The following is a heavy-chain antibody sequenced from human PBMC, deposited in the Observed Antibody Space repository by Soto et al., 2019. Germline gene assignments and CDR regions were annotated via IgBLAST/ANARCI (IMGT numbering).Heavy chain of an antibody. V-gene: IGHV1-24*01. CDR3: ASAPYYDSFGWFDP. J-gene: IGHJ5*02. CDR1: GYTLTGLS. Sequence: ASVKVSCKVSGYTLTGLSMHWVRQAPGKGLEWMGGFDPEDGETIYAQKFQGRVTITADESTSTAYMELSSLRSGDTAVYYCASAPYYDSFGWFDPWGQGTLVTVSS. D-gene: IGHD3-3*01. CDR2: FDPEDGET.